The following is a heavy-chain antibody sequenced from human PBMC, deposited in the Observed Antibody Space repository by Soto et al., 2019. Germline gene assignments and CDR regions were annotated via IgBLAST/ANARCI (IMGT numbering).Heavy chain of an antibody. D-gene: IGHD3-3*01. CDR2: IEQDGSEK. Sequence: PGGSLRLSCVASGVTFSNYWMSWVRQAPGKGLEWVANIEQDGSEKNYVDSVKGRFTISRDNAKNSLYLQMNSLRAEDTAVYFCARNYYDFWSGRVNYYYGMDVWGQGTTVTVSS. CDR1: GVTFSNYW. J-gene: IGHJ6*02. CDR3: ARNYYDFWSGRVNYYYGMDV. V-gene: IGHV3-7*01.